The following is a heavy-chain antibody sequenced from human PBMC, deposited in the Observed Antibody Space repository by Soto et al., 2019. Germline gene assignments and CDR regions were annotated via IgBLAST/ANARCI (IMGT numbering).Heavy chain of an antibody. V-gene: IGHV1-69*10. CDR1: GGTFSSYA. CDR3: ARGLFGYCSGGSCYSAFDI. J-gene: IGHJ3*02. Sequence: SVKVSCKASGGTFSSYAISWVRQAPGQGLEWMGGIIPILGIANYAQKFQGRVTITADKSTSTAYMELSSLRSEDTAVYYCARGLFGYCSGGSCYSAFDIWGQGTMVTVSS. D-gene: IGHD2-15*01. CDR2: IIPILGIA.